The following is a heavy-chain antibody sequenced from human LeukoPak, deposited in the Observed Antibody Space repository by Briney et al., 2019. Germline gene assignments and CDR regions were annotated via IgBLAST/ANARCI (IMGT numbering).Heavy chain of an antibody. CDR1: GFTFSSYA. D-gene: IGHD6-13*01. V-gene: IGHV3-23*01. CDR2: ISGSGSST. CDR3: ARAINSSSWFYYYYYGMDV. Sequence: GGSLRLSCAASGFTFSSYAMSWVRQAPGKGLEWVSGISGSGSSTYYADSVKGRFTISRDNAKNSLYLQMNSLRAEDTAVYYCARAINSSSWFYYYYYGMDVWGQGTTVTVSS. J-gene: IGHJ6*02.